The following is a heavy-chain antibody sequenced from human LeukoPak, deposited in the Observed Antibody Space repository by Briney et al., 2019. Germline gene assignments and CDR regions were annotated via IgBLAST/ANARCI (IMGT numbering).Heavy chain of an antibody. CDR2: INHSGST. CDR3: ARGLPIAVAVPFDY. J-gene: IGHJ4*02. CDR1: GGSFSGYY. D-gene: IGHD6-19*01. Sequence: SETLSLTCAVYGGSFSGYYWSWIRQPPGKGLEWIGEINHSGSTNYNPSLKGRVTISVDTSKNQFSLKLSSVTAADTAVYYCARGLPIAVAVPFDYWGQGTLVTVSS. V-gene: IGHV4-34*01.